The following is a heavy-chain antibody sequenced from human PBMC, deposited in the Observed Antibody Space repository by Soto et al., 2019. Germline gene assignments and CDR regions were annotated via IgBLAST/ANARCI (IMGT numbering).Heavy chain of an antibody. CDR1: GFSISSGGYS. Sequence: SETLSLTCAFSGFSISSGGYSWTWIRQPPGKGLEWIGYIYHSGSTYYNPSLKSRVTISVDRSKNQFSLKLNSVTAADTAVYYCARVPDVWGQGTTVTVS. CDR2: IYHSGST. V-gene: IGHV4-30-2*01. J-gene: IGHJ6*02. CDR3: ARVPDV.